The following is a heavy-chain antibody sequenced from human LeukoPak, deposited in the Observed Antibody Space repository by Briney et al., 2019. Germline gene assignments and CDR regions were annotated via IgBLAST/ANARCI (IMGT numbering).Heavy chain of an antibody. J-gene: IGHJ4*02. D-gene: IGHD1-26*01. CDR3: AKGQWELPRSLAFDY. V-gene: IGHV3-21*04. Sequence: GGSLRLSCAASGFTFSSFTMNWVRQAPGKGLEWVSSISSTSTYIHYADSVKGRFTISRDNAKNSLYLQMSSLRAEDTAVYYCAKGQWELPRSLAFDYWGQGTLVTVSS. CDR1: GFTFSSFT. CDR2: ISSTSTYI.